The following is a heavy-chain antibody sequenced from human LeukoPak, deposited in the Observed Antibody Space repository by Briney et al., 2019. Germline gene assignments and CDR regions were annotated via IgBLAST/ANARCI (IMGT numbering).Heavy chain of an antibody. J-gene: IGHJ5*02. CDR2: IGASGAST. Sequence: GGSLRLSCAASGFTFSNYAMSWVRQAPGKGLEWGSSIGASGASTFHADSVKGRFIISRDISKNTLYLQMNSLRAEDTAIYYCAKGGIKRFGMVPDWFDPWGQGTLVTVSS. CDR1: GFTFSNYA. V-gene: IGHV3-23*01. D-gene: IGHD3-3*01. CDR3: AKGGIKRFGMVPDWFDP.